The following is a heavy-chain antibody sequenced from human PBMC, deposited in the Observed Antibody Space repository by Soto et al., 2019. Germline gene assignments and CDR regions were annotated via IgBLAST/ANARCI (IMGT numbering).Heavy chain of an antibody. CDR3: ARGFAPGIAVAPYYFDY. J-gene: IGHJ4*02. V-gene: IGHV4-34*01. CDR1: GGSFSGYY. Sequence: KPSETLSLTCAVYGGSFSGYYWSWIRQPPGKGLEWIGEINHSGSTNYNPSLKSRVTISVDTSKNQFSLKLSSVTAADTAVYYCARGFAPGIAVAPYYFDYWGQGTLVTVSS. D-gene: IGHD6-19*01. CDR2: INHSGST.